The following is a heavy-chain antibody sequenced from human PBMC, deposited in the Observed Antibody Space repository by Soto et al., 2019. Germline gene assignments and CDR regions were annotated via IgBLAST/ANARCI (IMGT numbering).Heavy chain of an antibody. CDR3: TMVTTVTTFYYGMDV. CDR2: INSDGSST. J-gene: IGHJ6*02. D-gene: IGHD4-17*01. CDR1: GFTFSNYW. Sequence: GGSLRLSCAASGFTFSNYWMQWVRQAPGKGLVWVSRINSDGSSTSYADSVKGRFTISRDNAKNTLYLQMNSLRAEDTAVYYCTMVTTVTTFYYGMDVWGQGTTVTVSS. V-gene: IGHV3-74*01.